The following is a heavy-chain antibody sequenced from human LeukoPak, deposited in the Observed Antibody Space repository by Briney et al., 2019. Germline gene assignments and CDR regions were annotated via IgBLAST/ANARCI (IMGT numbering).Heavy chain of an antibody. CDR2: LPGSGSTM. J-gene: IGHJ3*02. Sequence: GGSLRLSCAASGFTFSTYAMTWVRQAPGKGLDWVSSLPGSGSTMYYADSVKGRFSISRDNAKSTLYLQMNSLRAEDTAVYYCARDHHRRLYDSQARDTFDIWGQGTMVTVSS. CDR3: ARDHHRRLYDSQARDTFDI. CDR1: GFTFSTYA. D-gene: IGHD3-22*01. V-gene: IGHV3-23*01.